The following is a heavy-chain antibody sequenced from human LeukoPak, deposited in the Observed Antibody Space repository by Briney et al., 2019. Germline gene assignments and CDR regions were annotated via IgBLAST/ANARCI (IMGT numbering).Heavy chain of an antibody. Sequence: GASVKVSCKASGYTFISYGLSWVRQAPGQGLEWMGWISAYNGNTNYAQKFQGRVTMTTDTSTSTAYMELRSLRSDDTAVYYCARDSVGYCSSTSCYEPPYYYYYMDVWGKGTTVTVSS. J-gene: IGHJ6*03. CDR3: ARDSVGYCSSTSCYEPPYYYYYMDV. D-gene: IGHD2-2*01. CDR1: GYTFISYG. CDR2: ISAYNGNT. V-gene: IGHV1-18*01.